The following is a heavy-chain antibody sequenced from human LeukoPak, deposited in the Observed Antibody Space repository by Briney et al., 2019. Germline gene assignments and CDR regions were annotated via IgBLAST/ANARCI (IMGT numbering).Heavy chain of an antibody. CDR2: IDSDGRST. D-gene: IGHD2-15*01. CDR1: GFTFSSCW. V-gene: IGHV3-74*01. J-gene: IGHJ4*02. Sequence: GGSLRLSCAASGFTFSSCWMHWVRQAPGKGLAWVSRIDSDGRSTIYADSVKGRFTISRDNAKNTLNLQMNSLRAEDTALYYCARSGAPTPDYWGQGTLVIVSS. CDR3: ARSGAPTPDY.